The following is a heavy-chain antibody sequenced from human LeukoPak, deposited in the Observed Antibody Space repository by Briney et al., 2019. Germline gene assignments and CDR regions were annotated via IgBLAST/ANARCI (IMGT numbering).Heavy chain of an antibody. CDR1: GGSFSGYY. CDR3: ARLPYGDYVLFDY. CDR2: IYHSGST. V-gene: IGHV4-34*01. Sequence: SETLSLTCAVYGGSFSGYYWSWIRQPPGKGLEWIGEIYHSGSTNYNPSLRSRVTISVDTSKNQFSLTLSSVTAADTAVYYCARLPYGDYVLFDYWGQGTLVTVPS. D-gene: IGHD4-17*01. J-gene: IGHJ4*02.